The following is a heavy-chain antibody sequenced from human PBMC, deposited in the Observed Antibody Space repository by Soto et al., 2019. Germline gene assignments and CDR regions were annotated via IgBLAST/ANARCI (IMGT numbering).Heavy chain of an antibody. D-gene: IGHD6-13*01. CDR3: TRGRGTSGWYADY. V-gene: IGHV3-49*04. CDR2: VRSETYGGST. Sequence: GGSLRLSCSASGFVFGDYAVTWVRQAPGKGLEWVGVVRSETYGGSTEYAASVKGRFRISRDDSESIAYLQMTNLKTEDTAVYYCTRGRGTSGWYADYWGKGIRVT. J-gene: IGHJ4*02. CDR1: GFVFGDYA.